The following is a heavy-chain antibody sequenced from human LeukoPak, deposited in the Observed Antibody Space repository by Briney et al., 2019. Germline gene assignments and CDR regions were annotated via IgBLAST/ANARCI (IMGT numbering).Heavy chain of an antibody. D-gene: IGHD1-14*01. V-gene: IGHV1-18*01. J-gene: IGHJ4*02. CDR1: GYAFTTCG. Sequence: GASVKVSCKASGYAFTTCGISWMRLAPGQGLEWMGWINTYNDDTNYAQNLQDRFTMTTDTSTSTAYMHLRSLTSDDTAVYYCARLRYNRTWYYFDSWGQGTLVTVSS. CDR2: INTYNDDT. CDR3: ARLRYNRTWYYFDS.